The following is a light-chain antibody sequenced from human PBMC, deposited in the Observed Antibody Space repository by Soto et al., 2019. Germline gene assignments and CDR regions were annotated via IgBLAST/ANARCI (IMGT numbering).Light chain of an antibody. V-gene: IGKV1-33*01. J-gene: IGKJ2*01. Sequence: DIQMTQSPSSLSASVGDRVTITCQASQDISNYLNWYQQKPGKAPKLLIYDASNLETGVPSRFSGSGSGTDFTFTISSLQPEDIATYYCQQYDNLPPLSPFGQGTKLEIK. CDR3: QQYDNLPPLSP. CDR2: DAS. CDR1: QDISNY.